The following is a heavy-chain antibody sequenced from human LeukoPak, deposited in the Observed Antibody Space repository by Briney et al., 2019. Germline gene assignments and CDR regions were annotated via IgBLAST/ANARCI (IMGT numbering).Heavy chain of an antibody. CDR3: ARGRSVYGSGSYSDY. D-gene: IGHD3-10*01. Sequence: GGSLRLSCAASGFTFKRYAMHWVRQAPGMGLEWVTIMSYDGNSTYYSDSVKGRFTISRDNSNDTLYLQMNSLRADDTAIYYCARGRSVYGSGSYSDYWGQGTLVTVSS. CDR2: MSYDGNST. J-gene: IGHJ4*02. V-gene: IGHV3-30*04. CDR1: GFTFKRYA.